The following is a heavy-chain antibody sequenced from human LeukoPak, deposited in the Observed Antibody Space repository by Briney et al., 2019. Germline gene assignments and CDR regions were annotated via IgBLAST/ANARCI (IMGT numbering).Heavy chain of an antibody. CDR1: GYTFTSYY. CDR3: ARVSGSGDYFDY. D-gene: IGHD3-10*01. J-gene: IGHJ4*02. V-gene: IGHV1-46*04. CDR2: INPSGGST. Sequence: ASVKVSCKASGYTFTSYYMHWVRQAPGQGLEWMGIINPSGGSTNYAQKLQGRVTVTRDTSTSTVYMELSSLRSEDTAVYYCARVSGSGDYFDYWGQGTLVTVSS.